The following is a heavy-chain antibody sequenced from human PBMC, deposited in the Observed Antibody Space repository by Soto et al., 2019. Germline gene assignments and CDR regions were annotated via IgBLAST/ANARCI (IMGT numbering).Heavy chain of an antibody. CDR2: VFYTGFT. D-gene: IGHD1-20*01. V-gene: IGHV4-39*01. CDR1: GGSISGSYYY. J-gene: IGHJ4*02. Sequence: SETLSLTCAVSGGSISGSYYYWGWLRQSPGRGPEWIGSVFYTGFTSYNPSLESRVSVSVDTSKNQFSLKVSAVTTADTAVYYCASSQKGYNWNYFDHWGQGALVTVSS. CDR3: ASSQKGYNWNYFDH.